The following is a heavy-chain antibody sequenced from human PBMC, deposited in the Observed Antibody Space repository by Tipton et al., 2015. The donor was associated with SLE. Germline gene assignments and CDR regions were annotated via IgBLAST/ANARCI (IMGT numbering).Heavy chain of an antibody. CDR3: ARAPTISVAGTTDPFGMDA. CDR1: GFTFHNYW. CDR2: LSTDGSVT. D-gene: IGHD6-19*01. J-gene: IGHJ6*02. Sequence: VQLVESGGGLVPPGGSLRLSCAASGFTFHNYWMHWVRQAPGKGLVWVSRLSTDGSVTTYADSVKGRLTISRDNAKNTLYLQMRSLRVEDTGIYYCARAPTISVAGTTDPFGMDAWGPGTRVTVSS. V-gene: IGHV3-74*01.